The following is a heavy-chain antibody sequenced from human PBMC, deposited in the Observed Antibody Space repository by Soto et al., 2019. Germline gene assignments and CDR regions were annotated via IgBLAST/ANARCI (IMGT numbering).Heavy chain of an antibody. D-gene: IGHD5-18*01. J-gene: IGHJ4*02. V-gene: IGHV4-61*01. CDR3: ARDIRGYSRAFDY. CDR1: GGSVSSASYY. Sequence: SETLSLTCTVSGGSVSSASYYWTWIRQSPGKGLEWIGYIYYTGSTNYNPSLKSRVTISVDTSKNQFSLKLTSVTAADTAVYYCARDIRGYSRAFDYWGQGNMDTVSA. CDR2: IYYTGST.